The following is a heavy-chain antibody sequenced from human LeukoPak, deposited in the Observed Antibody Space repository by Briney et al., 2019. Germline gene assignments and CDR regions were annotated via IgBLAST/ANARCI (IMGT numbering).Heavy chain of an antibody. CDR3: ARGSPMYYYDTSGYFFGL. J-gene: IGHJ3*01. V-gene: IGHV4-59*01. CDR1: GGSISTYY. D-gene: IGHD3-22*01. Sequence: PSETLSLTCTVSGGSISTYYWSWIRLPPGKGLEWIGYIYYSGSTNYNPSLKSRVTISVDTSKNQFSLKLSSATAADTAVYYCARGSPMYYYDTSGYFFGLWGQGTMVTVSS. CDR2: IYYSGST.